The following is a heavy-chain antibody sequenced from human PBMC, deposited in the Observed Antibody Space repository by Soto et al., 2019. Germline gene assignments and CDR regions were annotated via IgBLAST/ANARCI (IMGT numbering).Heavy chain of an antibody. CDR2: IIPIFGTA. J-gene: IGHJ5*02. D-gene: IGHD1-26*01. V-gene: IGHV1-69*13. Sequence: EASVKVSCKASGGTFSSYAISWVRQAPGQGLEWMGGIIPIFGTANYAQKFQGRVTITADESTSTAYMELSSLRSEDTAVYYCARDTGRENWFDPWGQGTLVTVSS. CDR1: GGTFSSYA. CDR3: ARDTGRENWFDP.